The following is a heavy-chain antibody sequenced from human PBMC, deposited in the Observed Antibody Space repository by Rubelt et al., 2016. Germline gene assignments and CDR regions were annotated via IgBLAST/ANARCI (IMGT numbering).Heavy chain of an antibody. Sequence: QVQLVQSGAEVTKPGSSVKVSCKASGGTFSSYAISWVRQAPGQGLEWMGRIIPILGIANYAQKFQGRVTITADKSTSTAYMELSSLRSDDTAVYFCARDQLALYAFDIWGQGTMVTVSS. J-gene: IGHJ3*02. D-gene: IGHD1-1*01. CDR1: GGTFSSYA. CDR2: IIPILGIA. V-gene: IGHV1-69*04. CDR3: ARDQLALYAFDI.